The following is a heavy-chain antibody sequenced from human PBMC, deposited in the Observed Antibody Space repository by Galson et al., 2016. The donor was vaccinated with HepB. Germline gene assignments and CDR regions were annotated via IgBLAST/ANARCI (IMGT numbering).Heavy chain of an antibody. V-gene: IGHV3-48*02. Sequence: SLRLSCAASGFTFTSYSMNWVRQTPGKGPEWLSYIGSLGDNNIYYADSVRGRFTTSRDNAKNSVYLPMNNLRDEDTAVYYCTRDVGYCRGGGCYRWFDPWGQGTLITVSS. CDR2: IGSLGDNNI. J-gene: IGHJ5*02. D-gene: IGHD2-15*01. CDR3: TRDVGYCRGGGCYRWFDP. CDR1: GFTFTSYS.